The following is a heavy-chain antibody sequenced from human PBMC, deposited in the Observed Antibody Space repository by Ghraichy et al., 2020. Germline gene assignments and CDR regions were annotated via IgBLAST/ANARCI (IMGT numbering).Heavy chain of an antibody. CDR3: AREPNWELGRGFDS. Sequence: ASVKVSCKASGYSFTSNGISWVRQVPGQGLEWMGWISGYNGDTKYVQKLQGRVTMTTDTSTSTAYMELMSLRSDDTAVYYCAREPNWELGRGFDSWGQGTLVTVSS. CDR2: ISGYNGDT. V-gene: IGHV1-18*01. J-gene: IGHJ4*02. D-gene: IGHD1-26*01. CDR1: GYSFTSNG.